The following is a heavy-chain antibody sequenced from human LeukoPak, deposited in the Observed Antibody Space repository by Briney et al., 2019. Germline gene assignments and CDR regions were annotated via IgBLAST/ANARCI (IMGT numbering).Heavy chain of an antibody. Sequence: GGSLTHSCASSGFSFRNGWSGCVGQAPGIGMERVGRIKSETDGGTTDYAAPVKGRFTISRDDSKNTLYLQMNSLKTEDTAVYYCTTWVRWLPKLGNYYYGMDVWGQGTTVTVSS. V-gene: IGHV3-15*01. CDR2: IKSETDGGTT. CDR3: TTWVRWLPKLGNYYYGMDV. D-gene: IGHD3-10*01. J-gene: IGHJ6*02. CDR1: GFSFRNGW.